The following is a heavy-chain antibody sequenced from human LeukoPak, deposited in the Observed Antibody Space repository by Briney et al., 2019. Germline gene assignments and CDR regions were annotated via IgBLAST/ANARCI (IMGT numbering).Heavy chain of an antibody. D-gene: IGHD7-27*01. Sequence: PSETLSLTCTVSGGSISSGDYYWSWIRQPPGKGLEWIGYIYTSGSTNYNPSLKSRVTISVDTSKNQFSLKLSSVTAADTAVYYCARGRVTGVSSLKYRNLDYWGQGTLVTVSS. V-gene: IGHV4-30-4*01. CDR3: ARGRVTGVSSLKYRNLDY. CDR2: IYTSGST. CDR1: GGSISSGDYY. J-gene: IGHJ4*02.